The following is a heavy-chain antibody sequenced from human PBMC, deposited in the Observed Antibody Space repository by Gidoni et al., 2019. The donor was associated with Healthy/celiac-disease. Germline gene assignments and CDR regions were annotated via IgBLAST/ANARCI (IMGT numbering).Heavy chain of an antibody. CDR2: IYWDDDK. J-gene: IGHJ1*01. CDR1: GFSLSTSGVG. V-gene: IGHV2-5*02. D-gene: IGHD3-22*01. CDR3: AHLGYDSSGYYYAGSEYFQH. Sequence: QITLKESGPTLVKPTQTLTLTCTFSGFSLSTSGVGVGWIRQPPGKALEWLALIYWDDDKRYSPSLKSRLTITKDTSKNQVVLTMTNMDPVDTATYYCAHLGYDSSGYYYAGSEYFQHWGQGTLVTVSS.